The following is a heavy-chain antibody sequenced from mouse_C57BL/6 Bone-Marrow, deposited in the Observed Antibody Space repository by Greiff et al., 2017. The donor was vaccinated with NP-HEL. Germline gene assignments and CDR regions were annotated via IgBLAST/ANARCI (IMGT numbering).Heavy chain of an antibody. V-gene: IGHV1-82*01. CDR1: GYAFSSSW. CDR3: ARQGHWYFDV. CDR2: IYPGDGDT. Sequence: QVQLQQSGPELVKPGASVKISCKASGYAFSSSWMNWVKQRPGKGLEWIGRIYPGDGDTNYNGKLKGKATLTADKSSSTAYMRLSSLTSEDSAVYFCARQGHWYFDVWGTGTTVTVSS. J-gene: IGHJ1*03. D-gene: IGHD3-3*01.